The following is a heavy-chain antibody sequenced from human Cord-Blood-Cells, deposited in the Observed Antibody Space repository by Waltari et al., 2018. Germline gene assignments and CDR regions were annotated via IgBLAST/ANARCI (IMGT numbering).Heavy chain of an antibody. D-gene: IGHD2-15*01. CDR1: GYSFTSYW. V-gene: IGHV5-51*01. J-gene: IGHJ1*01. CDR2: IYPGDSDT. CDR3: ARYRYCSGGSCYAEYFQH. Sequence: EVQLVQSGAEVKKPGESLKISCKGSGYSFTSYWIGWVRQMPGKGLEWMGIIYPGDSDTRYSPSFQGQVTISADKSISTAYLQWSSLKASDTAMYYCARYRYCSGGSCYAEYFQHWGQGTLVTVSS.